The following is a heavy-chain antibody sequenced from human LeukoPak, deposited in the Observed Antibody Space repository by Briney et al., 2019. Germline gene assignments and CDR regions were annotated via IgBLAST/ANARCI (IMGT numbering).Heavy chain of an antibody. D-gene: IGHD2-2*01. CDR1: GLTFNNYA. CDR2: ISWKGDTT. CDR3: ARHRCSSTTCSFDS. J-gene: IGHJ4*02. Sequence: PGGSLRLSCAASGLTFNNYAMTWVRQTPGKGPEWVSLISWKGDTTAYAESVRGRFTISRDNAKNSLYLHMNSLRPEDTAFYHCARHRCSSTTCSFDSWGQGSLVTVSS. V-gene: IGHV3-20*01.